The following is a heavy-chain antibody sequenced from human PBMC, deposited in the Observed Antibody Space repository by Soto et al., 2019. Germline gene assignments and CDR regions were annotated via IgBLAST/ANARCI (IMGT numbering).Heavy chain of an antibody. Sequence: SVKVSCKASGGTFSSYTISWVRQAPGQGLEWMGRIIPILGIVNYAQKFQGRVTITADKSTSTAYMELSSLRSEDTAVYYCARVNSGYDNDYWGQGTLVTVSS. J-gene: IGHJ4*02. CDR2: IIPILGIV. CDR3: ARVNSGYDNDY. CDR1: GGTFSSYT. D-gene: IGHD5-12*01. V-gene: IGHV1-69*02.